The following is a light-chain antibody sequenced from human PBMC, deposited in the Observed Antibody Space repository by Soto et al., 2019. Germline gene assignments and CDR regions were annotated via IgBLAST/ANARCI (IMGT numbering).Light chain of an antibody. CDR3: QQGYTFPLT. J-gene: IGKJ4*01. Sequence: DIQMTQSPSSVSASVGDRVTITCRARQGLSSWLAWYQQRPGKAPKLLIYAASILHTGVPSRFVGGGSGTDYTLTITSLQPEDFATYYCQQGYTFPLTFGGGTRVEIK. CDR2: AAS. CDR1: QGLSSW. V-gene: IGKV1-12*01.